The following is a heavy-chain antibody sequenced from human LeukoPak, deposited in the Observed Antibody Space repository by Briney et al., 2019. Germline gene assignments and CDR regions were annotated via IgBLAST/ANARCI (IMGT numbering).Heavy chain of an antibody. CDR2: ISYDGSNK. Sequence: PGRSLRLSCAASGFTFSSYGMHWVRQAPGKGLEWVAVISYDGSNKYYADSVKGRFTISRDNSKNTLYLQMNSLRAEDTAVYCCAKDSGEALGYFDYWGQGTLVTVSS. D-gene: IGHD4-17*01. J-gene: IGHJ4*02. V-gene: IGHV3-30*18. CDR3: AKDSGEALGYFDY. CDR1: GFTFSSYG.